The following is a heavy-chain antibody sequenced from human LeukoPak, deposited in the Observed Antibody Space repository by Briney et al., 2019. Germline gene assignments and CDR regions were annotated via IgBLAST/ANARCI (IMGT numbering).Heavy chain of an antibody. J-gene: IGHJ5*02. CDR2: IYSGGST. CDR3: ARDNSDGSIVWFDP. Sequence: GGSLRLSCAASGFTVSSNYMSWVRQAPGKGLEWVSVIYSGGSTYYADSVKGRFTISRDNSKNTLYLQMNSLRAEDTAVYYCARDNSDGSIVWFDPWGQGTLVIVSS. V-gene: IGHV3-66*01. CDR1: GFTVSSNY. D-gene: IGHD2-15*01.